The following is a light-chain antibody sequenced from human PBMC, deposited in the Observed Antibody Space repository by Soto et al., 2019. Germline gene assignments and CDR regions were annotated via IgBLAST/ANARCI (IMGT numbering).Light chain of an antibody. J-gene: IGKJ4*01. CDR3: QQYNTWPPLT. Sequence: EVVMTQSPATLSVSPGARATLSCRASQSVSSDLAWYQQKPGQAPRLLIHGASTRATGIPARFSGSGSGTEFTLTISSLQSEDFAVYYCQQYNTWPPLTFGGGTKVEIK. CDR2: GAS. CDR1: QSVSSD. V-gene: IGKV3-15*01.